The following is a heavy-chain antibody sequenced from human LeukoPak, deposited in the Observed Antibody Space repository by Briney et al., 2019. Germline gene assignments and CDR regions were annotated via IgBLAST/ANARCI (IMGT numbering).Heavy chain of an antibody. CDR2: INANSGDT. CDR3: ARERSYDSSGYSDY. J-gene: IGHJ4*02. V-gene: IGHV1-2*02. D-gene: IGHD3-22*01. CDR1: GYTFTGYY. Sequence: GASVKVSCKASGYTFTGYYMHWVRQAPGQGLEWMGWINANSGDTNYAQKFQGRVTMTRDTSISTAYMELSRLRSDDTAVYYCARERSYDSSGYSDYWGQGTLVTVSS.